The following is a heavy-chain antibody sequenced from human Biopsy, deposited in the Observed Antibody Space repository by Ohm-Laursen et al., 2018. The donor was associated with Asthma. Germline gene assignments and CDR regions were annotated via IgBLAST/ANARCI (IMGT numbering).Heavy chain of an antibody. D-gene: IGHD3-16*02. J-gene: IGHJ4*02. V-gene: IGHV3-30-3*01. CDR1: GFTFNSYA. CDR2: ISYDGSNK. CDR3: ARDLHPTNHLGELSEGFDY. Sequence: RSLRLSCAASGFTFNSYAMSWVRQAPGKGLEWVAVISYDGSNKYYADSVKGRFTISRDNSKNTLYLQMNSLRAEDTAVYYCARDLHPTNHLGELSEGFDYWGQGTLVTVSS.